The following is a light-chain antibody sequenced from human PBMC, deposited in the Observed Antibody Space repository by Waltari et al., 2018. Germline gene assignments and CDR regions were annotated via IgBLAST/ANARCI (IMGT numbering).Light chain of an antibody. CDR2: END. J-gene: IGLJ2*01. Sequence: QSVLTQPPSVSAAPGQKVTISCSGGTSNIGNYYVSWYQHLPGAAPKLLIYENDTRPSGIPDRCSASRSGTSATLGITGLQIGDEADYYCATWDNSLTDVVFGGGTKLTVL. CDR3: ATWDNSLTDVV. V-gene: IGLV1-51*01. CDR1: TSNIGNYY.